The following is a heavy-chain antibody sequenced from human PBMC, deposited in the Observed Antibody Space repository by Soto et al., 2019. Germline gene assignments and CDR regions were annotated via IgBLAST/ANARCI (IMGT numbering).Heavy chain of an antibody. D-gene: IGHD3-3*01. Sequence: ASVKVSCKASGYTFTSYDINWVRQATGQGLEWMGWMNPNSGNTGYAQKFQGRVTMTRNTSISTAYMELSSLRSEDTAVYYCARGRGEVLRFLEWLSSNYYYYMDVWGKGTTVTVSS. CDR3: ARGRGEVLRFLEWLSSNYYYYMDV. V-gene: IGHV1-8*01. CDR2: MNPNSGNT. CDR1: GYTFTSYD. J-gene: IGHJ6*03.